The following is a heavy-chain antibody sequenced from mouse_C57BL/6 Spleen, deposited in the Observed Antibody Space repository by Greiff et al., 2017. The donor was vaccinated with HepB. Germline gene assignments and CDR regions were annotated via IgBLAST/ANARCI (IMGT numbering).Heavy chain of an antibody. J-gene: IGHJ2*01. CDR2: IHHSDSDT. CDR1: GYTFTSYW. CDR3: AIPYGYSYFDY. Sequence: QVQLQQPGAELVKPGASVKVSCKASGYTFTSYWMHWVKQRPGQGLEWIGRIHHSDSDTNYNQKFKGKATLTVDKSSSTAYMQLSSLTSEDSAVYYCAIPYGYSYFDYWGQGTTLTVSS. D-gene: IGHD2-2*01. V-gene: IGHV1-74*01.